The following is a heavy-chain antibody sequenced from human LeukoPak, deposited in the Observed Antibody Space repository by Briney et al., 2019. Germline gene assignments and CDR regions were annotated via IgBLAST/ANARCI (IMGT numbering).Heavy chain of an antibody. V-gene: IGHV3-13*01. J-gene: IGHJ3*02. CDR2: IGIADDT. Sequence: AGGSLRLSCAASGFTFRNYDMHWVRQFPGRGLEWVSAIGIADDTHYLDSVKGRFTISRENAKNSLYLQMNSLRDGDTAVYYCVRGGIQVSGIDAFDIWGQGTMVTVSS. CDR3: VRGGIQVSGIDAFDI. D-gene: IGHD5/OR15-5a*01. CDR1: GFTFRNYD.